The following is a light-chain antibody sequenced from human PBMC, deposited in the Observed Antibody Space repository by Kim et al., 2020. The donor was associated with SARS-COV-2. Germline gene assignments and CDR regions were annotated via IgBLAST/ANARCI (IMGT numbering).Light chain of an antibody. CDR1: QSVSSSY. CDR3: QQYGSSLYT. Sequence: EIVLTQSPGTLSLSPGERATLSCRASQSVSSSYLAWYQQKPGQAPSLLIYGASSRATGIPDRFSGSGSGTDFTLTISRLEPEDFAVYYCQQYGSSLYTLGQGKKLEI. CDR2: GAS. J-gene: IGKJ2*01. V-gene: IGKV3-20*01.